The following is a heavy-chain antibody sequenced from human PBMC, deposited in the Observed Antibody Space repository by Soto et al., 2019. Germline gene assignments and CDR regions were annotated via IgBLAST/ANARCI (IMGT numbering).Heavy chain of an antibody. V-gene: IGHV3-30*18. Sequence: GGSLRLSCAASGFTFSTYGMHWVRQAPGKGLEWVAVISYDGSTTYYTDSVKGRFTISRDNSKNTLYLQMNSLRTEDTAVYYCAKGEAFDTWGQGTLVTVSS. D-gene: IGHD3-16*01. J-gene: IGHJ5*02. CDR3: AKGEAFDT. CDR1: GFTFSTYG. CDR2: ISYDGSTT.